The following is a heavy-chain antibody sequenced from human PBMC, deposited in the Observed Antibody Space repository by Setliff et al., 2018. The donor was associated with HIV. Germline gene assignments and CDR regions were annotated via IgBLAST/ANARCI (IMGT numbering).Heavy chain of an antibody. CDR1: GFTVSSNY. CDR2: IYSGGST. V-gene: IGHV3-66*02. Sequence: GESLKISCAASGFTVSSNYMSWVRQAPGKGLEWVSVIYSGGSTNYADFVKGRFTISRDSFKNTLDLQMNSLRGEDTAVYYCARVSGYGLRGFDPWGQGTLVTVSS. J-gene: IGHJ5*02. D-gene: IGHD5-12*01. CDR3: ARVSGYGLRGFDP.